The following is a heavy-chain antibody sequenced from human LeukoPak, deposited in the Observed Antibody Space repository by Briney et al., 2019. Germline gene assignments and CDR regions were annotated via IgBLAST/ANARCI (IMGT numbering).Heavy chain of an antibody. D-gene: IGHD2-2*03. V-gene: IGHV3-7*01. CDR2: IKQDGSEK. Sequence: PGGSLRLSCAASEFTFSSYWMSWVRQAPGKGLEWVANIKQDGSEKYYVDSVKGRFTISRDNAKNSLYLQMNSLRAEDTAVYYCASLAIVLVPVAVGYYYYLDVWGKGTTVTISS. CDR1: EFTFSSYW. J-gene: IGHJ6*03. CDR3: ASLAIVLVPVAVGYYYYLDV.